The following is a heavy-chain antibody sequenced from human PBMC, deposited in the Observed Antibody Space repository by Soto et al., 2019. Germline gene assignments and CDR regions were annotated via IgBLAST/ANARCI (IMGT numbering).Heavy chain of an antibody. Sequence: QVQLVESGGGVVQPGRSLRLSCAASGFTFSSYAMHWVRQAPGKGLEWVAVISYDGSNKYYADSVKGRFTISRDNSKNTLYLQMNSLRAEDTAVYYCARVRYYDFWSGYLYYFDYWGQGTLVTVSS. CDR2: ISYDGSNK. CDR3: ARVRYYDFWSGYLYYFDY. CDR1: GFTFSSYA. V-gene: IGHV3-30-3*01. D-gene: IGHD3-3*01. J-gene: IGHJ4*02.